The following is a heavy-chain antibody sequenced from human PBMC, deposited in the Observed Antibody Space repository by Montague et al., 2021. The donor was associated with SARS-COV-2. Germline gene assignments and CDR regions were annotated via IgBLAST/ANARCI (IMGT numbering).Heavy chain of an antibody. CDR3: ASHCGGGRCYFGMDV. J-gene: IGHJ6*02. Sequence: SETLSLTCDVYGGSFSSYWSWIRQPPWRGLEWVGQISHGGGTNYXPSLKIRVTISVDTSKNQVSLKLSSVTAADTAVYYCASHCGGGRCYFGMDVWGQETTVTVSS. V-gene: IGHV4-34*01. CDR2: ISHGGGT. D-gene: IGHD2-15*01. CDR1: GGSFSSY.